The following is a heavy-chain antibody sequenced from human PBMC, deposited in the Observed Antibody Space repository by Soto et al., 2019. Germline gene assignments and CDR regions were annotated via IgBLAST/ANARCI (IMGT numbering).Heavy chain of an antibody. D-gene: IGHD3-16*01. Sequence: SVKVSCKASGGTLYNYGISWVRQAPGQGPEWMGGVTPILASTSYKQKFQDRLTITADESTNTVYMELTSLRSEDTAVYYCARGHMAALNVLYYYYAMDVWGQGTMVTVSS. CDR1: GGTLYNYG. CDR3: ARGHMAALNVLYYYYAMDV. J-gene: IGHJ6*02. CDR2: VTPILAST. V-gene: IGHV1-69*13.